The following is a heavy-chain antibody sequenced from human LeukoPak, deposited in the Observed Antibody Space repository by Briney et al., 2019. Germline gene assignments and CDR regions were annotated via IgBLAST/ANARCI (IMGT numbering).Heavy chain of an antibody. J-gene: IGHJ4*02. V-gene: IGHV4-39*01. CDR3: ARQVPPIWGQSYFDY. CDR1: GGSISSSTYY. D-gene: IGHD7-27*01. CDR2: VYYSGNT. Sequence: SETLSLTCTVSGGSISSSTYYWGWIRQAPGKGLEWIGSVYYSGNTFYNPSLNSRVTMSVDTSKNQFSLNLSSVTAADTAVYYCARQVPPIWGQSYFDYWGQGTLVTVSS.